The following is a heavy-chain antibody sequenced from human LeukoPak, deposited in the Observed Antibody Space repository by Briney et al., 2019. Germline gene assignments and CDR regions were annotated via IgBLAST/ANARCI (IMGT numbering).Heavy chain of an antibody. Sequence: SETLSLTCAVYGGSFSGYYWSWIRQPPGKGLAWIGEVNHSGSTNYNPSLKSRVTISLDTSKNQFSLKLRSVTAADTAVYYCASVDYYDSSTYAFDIWGQGTMVTVSS. CDR1: GGSFSGYY. J-gene: IGHJ3*02. D-gene: IGHD3-22*01. V-gene: IGHV4-34*01. CDR2: VNHSGST. CDR3: ASVDYYDSSTYAFDI.